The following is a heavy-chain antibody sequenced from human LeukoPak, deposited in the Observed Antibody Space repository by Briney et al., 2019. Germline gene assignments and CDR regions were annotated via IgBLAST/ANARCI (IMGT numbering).Heavy chain of an antibody. D-gene: IGHD6-13*01. J-gene: IGHJ6*02. CDR3: ASGGPGGSSWPIYYYYYGMDV. CDR1: GGSISSGGYY. Sequence: SETLSLTCTVSGGSISSGGYYWSWIRQHPGKDLEWIGYIYYSGSTYYNPSLKSRVTISVDTTKNQFSLKLSSVTAADTAVYYCASGGPGGSSWPIYYYYYGMDVWGQGTTVTVSS. CDR2: IYYSGST. V-gene: IGHV4-31*03.